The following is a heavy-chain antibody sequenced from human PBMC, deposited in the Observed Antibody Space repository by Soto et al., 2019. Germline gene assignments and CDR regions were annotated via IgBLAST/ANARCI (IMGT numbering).Heavy chain of an antibody. J-gene: IGHJ3*02. V-gene: IGHV1-69*02. CDR3: VVYCSSTSCYVAFDI. Sequence: SVKVSCKASGGTFSSYTISWVRQAPGQGLEWMGRIIPILGIANYAQKFQGRVTITADKSTSTAYMELSSLRSEDTAVYYCVVYCSSTSCYVAFDIWGQGTMVTVSS. D-gene: IGHD2-2*01. CDR2: IIPILGIA. CDR1: GGTFSSYT.